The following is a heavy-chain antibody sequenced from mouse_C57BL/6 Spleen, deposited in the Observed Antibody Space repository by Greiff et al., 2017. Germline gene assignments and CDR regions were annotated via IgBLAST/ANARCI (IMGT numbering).Heavy chain of an antibody. D-gene: IGHD1-1*01. V-gene: IGHV1-72*01. CDR3: ARSGYYGSSFFAY. CDR1: GYTFTSYW. J-gene: IGHJ3*01. CDR2: IDPNRGGT. Sequence: VQLQQPGAELVKPGASVKLSCKASGYTFTSYWMHWVKQRPGRGLEWIGRIDPNRGGTKYNEKFKSKATLTVDKPSSTAYMQLSSLTSEDSAVYYCARSGYYGSSFFAYWGQGTLVTVSA.